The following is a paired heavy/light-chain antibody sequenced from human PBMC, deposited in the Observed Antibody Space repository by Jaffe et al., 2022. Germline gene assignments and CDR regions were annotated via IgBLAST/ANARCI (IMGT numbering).Heavy chain of an antibody. Sequence: QLQLQESGPGLVKPSETLSLTCTVSGGSISSSSYYWGWIRQPPGKGLEWIGSIYYSGSTYYNPSLKSRVTISVDTSKNQFSLKLSSVTAADTAVYYCARLTIFGVVIPGVRPRVYWGQGTLVTVSS. CDR1: GGSISSSSYY. CDR3: ARLTIFGVVIPGVRPRVY. D-gene: IGHD3-3*01. V-gene: IGHV4-39*01. CDR2: IYYSGST. J-gene: IGHJ4*02.
Light chain of an antibody. J-gene: IGKJ4*01. CDR2: DAS. CDR1: QGISSA. Sequence: AIQLTQSPSSLSASVGDRVTITCRASQGISSALAWYQQKPGKAPKLLIYDASSLESGVPSRFSGSGSGTDFTLTISSLQPEDFATYYCQQFNSYPVTFGGGTKVEIK. CDR3: QQFNSYPVT. V-gene: IGKV1-13*02.